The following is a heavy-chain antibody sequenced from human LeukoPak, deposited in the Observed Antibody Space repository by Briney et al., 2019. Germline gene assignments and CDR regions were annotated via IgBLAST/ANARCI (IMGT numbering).Heavy chain of an antibody. Sequence: NPSETLSLTCTVSGGSICSGDYYWSWIRQPPGKVLERIGYIYYSGSPYYNPSLKIRVTIPVDASKNQFSPKLSSVTAADTAAYYCARDLGATYAFDIWGQGTMVTVSS. V-gene: IGHV4-30-4*08. J-gene: IGHJ3*02. D-gene: IGHD1-26*01. CDR3: ARDLGATYAFDI. CDR2: IYYSGSP. CDR1: GGSICSGDYY.